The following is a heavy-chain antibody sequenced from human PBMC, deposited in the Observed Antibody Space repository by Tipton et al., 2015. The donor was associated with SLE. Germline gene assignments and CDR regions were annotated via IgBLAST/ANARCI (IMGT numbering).Heavy chain of an antibody. V-gene: IGHV4-39*01. CDR3: ARLGKGVMIAYYFYYMDV. CDR1: GGSIGRSSYY. Sequence: TLSLTCTVSGGSIGRSSYYWGWIRQPRGKGLEWIASVYDSGSTYYNPSLKSRGTISVDTSKNQFSLRLSSVTAADTAVYYCARLGKGVMIAYYFYYMDVWGQGTTVTVSS. D-gene: IGHD2-21*01. J-gene: IGHJ6*02. CDR2: VYDSGST.